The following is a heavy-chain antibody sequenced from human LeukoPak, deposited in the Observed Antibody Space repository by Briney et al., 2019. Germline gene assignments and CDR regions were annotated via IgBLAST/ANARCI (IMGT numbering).Heavy chain of an antibody. Sequence: GRSLRLSCAASGFTFDDYAMHWVRQAPGKGLEWVSGISWNSGSIGYADSVKGRFTISRDNAKNSLYLQMNSLRAEDMALYYCTKTPLSGYYFDLWGQGTMVTVSS. J-gene: IGHJ4*02. V-gene: IGHV3-9*03. CDR3: TKTPLSGYYFDL. D-gene: IGHD3-3*01. CDR2: ISWNSGSI. CDR1: GFTFDDYA.